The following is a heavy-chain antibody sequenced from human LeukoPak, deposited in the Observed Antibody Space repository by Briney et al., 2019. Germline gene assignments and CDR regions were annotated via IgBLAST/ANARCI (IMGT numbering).Heavy chain of an antibody. CDR1: GFTFGDYA. D-gene: IGHD3-10*01. Sequence: GGSLRLSCTASGFTFGDYAMSWVRQAPGKGLEWAGFIRSKACGGTTEYAASVKGRFTISRDDSKSIAYLQMNSLKTEDTAVYYCTRGPEVGVRGVIVPNYYYYMDVWGKGTTVTISS. V-gene: IGHV3-49*04. CDR2: IRSKACGGTT. J-gene: IGHJ6*03. CDR3: TRGPEVGVRGVIVPNYYYYMDV.